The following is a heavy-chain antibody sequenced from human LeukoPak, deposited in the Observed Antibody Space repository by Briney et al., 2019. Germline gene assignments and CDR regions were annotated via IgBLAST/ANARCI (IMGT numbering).Heavy chain of an antibody. J-gene: IGHJ4*02. CDR1: GFTFGSYT. D-gene: IGHD5-12*01. CDR2: ISSSSTYI. V-gene: IGHV3-21*01. CDR3: AREWLRREDY. Sequence: TGGFLRLSCAGSGFTFGSYTMNWVRQVPGKGLEWVSSISSSSTYIYYADSVKGRFTISRDNAKNSLYLQMNSLRAEDTAVYYCAREWLRREDYWGQGTLVTVSS.